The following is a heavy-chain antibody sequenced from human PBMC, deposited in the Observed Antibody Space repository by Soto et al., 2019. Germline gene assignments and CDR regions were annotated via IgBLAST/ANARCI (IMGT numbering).Heavy chain of an antibody. J-gene: IGHJ4*02. CDR3: ARLMGTSFDV. CDR2: ARNKVNGSTT. D-gene: IGHD2-8*01. CDR1: GFTFSDHV. V-gene: IGHV3-72*01. Sequence: GGSLRLSCVASGFTFSDHVMDWLRQAPGKGLEWVGRARNKVNGSTTAHAASVRGRFTISRDDSKKSLYLKMNSMKTEYTAVYFCARLMGTSFDVWGQGTMVTVSS.